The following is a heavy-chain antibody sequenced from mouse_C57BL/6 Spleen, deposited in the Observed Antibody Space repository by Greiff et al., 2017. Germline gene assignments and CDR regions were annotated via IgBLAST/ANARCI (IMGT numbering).Heavy chain of an antibody. J-gene: IGHJ2*01. CDR3: ARHKDYDPIDY. CDR1: GFTFSSYG. Sequence: DVKLVESGGDLVKPGGSLKLSCAASGFTFSSYGMSWVRQTPDKRLEWVATISSGGSYTYYTDSVKGRFTISRDNAKNTLYLQMSSLKSEDTAMYYCARHKDYDPIDYWGQGTTLTVSS. D-gene: IGHD2-4*01. V-gene: IGHV5-6*02. CDR2: ISSGGSYT.